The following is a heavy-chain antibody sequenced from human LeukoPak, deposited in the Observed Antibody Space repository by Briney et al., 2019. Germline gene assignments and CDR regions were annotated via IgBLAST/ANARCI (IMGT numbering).Heavy chain of an antibody. Sequence: PGGSLRLSCAASGFTSDDYGMSWVRQAPGKGLEWVSGINWNGGSTGYADSVKGRFTISRDNAKVSLYLQMNSLRAEDTALYYCARDSVVVPAAIGIYYYYYMDVWGKGTTVTVSS. J-gene: IGHJ6*03. CDR3: ARDSVVVPAAIGIYYYYYMDV. D-gene: IGHD2-2*02. CDR1: GFTSDDYG. V-gene: IGHV3-20*04. CDR2: INWNGGST.